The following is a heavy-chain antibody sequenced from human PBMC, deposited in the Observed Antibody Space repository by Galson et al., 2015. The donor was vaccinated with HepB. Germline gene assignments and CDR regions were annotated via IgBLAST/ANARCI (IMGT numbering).Heavy chain of an antibody. Sequence: SLRLSCAASGFTFSSYGMHWVRQAPGKGLEWVAVIWYDGSNKYYADSVKGRFTISRDNSKNTLYLQMNSLRAEDTAVYYCARGGNSYYGMDVWGQGTTVTVSS. D-gene: IGHD2-15*01. J-gene: IGHJ6*02. V-gene: IGHV3-33*01. CDR2: IWYDGSNK. CDR1: GFTFSSYG. CDR3: ARGGNSYYGMDV.